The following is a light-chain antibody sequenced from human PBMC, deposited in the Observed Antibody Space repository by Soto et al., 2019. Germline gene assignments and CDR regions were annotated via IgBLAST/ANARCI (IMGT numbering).Light chain of an antibody. V-gene: IGKV1-9*01. J-gene: IGKJ3*01. Sequence: DIQLTQSPSFLSASVGDRVTITCRASQGISSYLAWYQQKPGKAPKLLIYAASTLQSGVPSRFSGSGSGTEFTLTISSLQPEVFATYYCQQLNSYPYSTFGPGTKVDIK. CDR3: QQLNSYPYST. CDR1: QGISSY. CDR2: AAS.